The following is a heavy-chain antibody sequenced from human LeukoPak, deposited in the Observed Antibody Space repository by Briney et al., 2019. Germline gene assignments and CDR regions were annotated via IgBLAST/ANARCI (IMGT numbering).Heavy chain of an antibody. CDR3: ARVRMTGYYFDY. Sequence: GGPLRLSCAASGFTFSSYWMSWVRQAPGKGLEWVANIKQDGSEKYYVDSVKGRFTISRDNAKNSLYLQMNSLRAEDTVVYYCARVRMTGYYFDYWGQGTLVTVSS. D-gene: IGHD2-15*01. CDR1: GFTFSSYW. V-gene: IGHV3-7*01. J-gene: IGHJ4*02. CDR2: IKQDGSEK.